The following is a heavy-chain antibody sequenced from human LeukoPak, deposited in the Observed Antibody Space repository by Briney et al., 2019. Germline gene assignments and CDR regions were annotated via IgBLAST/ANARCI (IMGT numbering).Heavy chain of an antibody. Sequence: ASVKVSCKASGYTFTSYDINWVRQATGQGLEWMGWMNPNSGNTGYAQKFQGRVTMTRNTSISTAYMELSSLRSEDTAVYYCARDLFHRYYDSSGRAFDYWGQGTLVTVSS. CDR1: GYTFTSYD. J-gene: IGHJ4*02. D-gene: IGHD3-22*01. CDR2: MNPNSGNT. V-gene: IGHV1-8*01. CDR3: ARDLFHRYYDSSGRAFDY.